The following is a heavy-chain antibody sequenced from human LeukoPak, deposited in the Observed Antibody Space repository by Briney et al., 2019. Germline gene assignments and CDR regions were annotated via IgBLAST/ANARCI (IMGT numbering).Heavy chain of an antibody. D-gene: IGHD3-9*01. CDR2: ISYDGSNK. V-gene: IGHV3-30-3*01. J-gene: IGHJ2*01. CDR1: GSTFSSYA. CDR3: AREEDWATPHWYFDL. Sequence: GGSLRLSCAASGSTFSSYAMHWVRQAPGKGLEWVAVISYDGSNKYYADSVKGRFTISRDNSKNTLYLQMNSLRAEDTAVYYCAREEDWATPHWYFDLWGRGTLVTVSS.